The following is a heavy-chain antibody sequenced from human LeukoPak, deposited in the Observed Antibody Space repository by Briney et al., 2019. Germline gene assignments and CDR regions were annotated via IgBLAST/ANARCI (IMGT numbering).Heavy chain of an antibody. J-gene: IGHJ6*03. V-gene: IGHV3-30*04. CDR1: GFTFTSYA. CDR3: ARVERRAYSYGYLSQYYYYMDV. Sequence: PGGSLRLSCAVSGFTFTSYAIHWVRQAPGKGLEWVAVTSHDGSYKYYADSVKGRFTISRDNSKNTLNLQMNSLRVEDTAVYYCARVERRAYSYGYLSQYYYYMDVWGKGTTVTVSS. CDR2: TSHDGSYK. D-gene: IGHD5-18*01.